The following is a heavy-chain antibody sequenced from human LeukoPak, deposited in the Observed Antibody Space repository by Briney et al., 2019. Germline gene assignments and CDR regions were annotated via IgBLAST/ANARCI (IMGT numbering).Heavy chain of an antibody. J-gene: IGHJ6*02. CDR3: ARRRRFLEWFENYYYYGMDV. D-gene: IGHD3-3*01. CDR2: INTNTGNP. Sequence: ASVKVSCKASGYTVTSYYRHWVRQAPGQGLEWMGWINTNTGNPTYAQGFTGRFVFSLDTSVSTAYLQISSLKAEDTAVYYCARRRRFLEWFENYYYYGMDVWGQGTTVTVSS. V-gene: IGHV7-4-1*02. CDR1: GYTVTSYY.